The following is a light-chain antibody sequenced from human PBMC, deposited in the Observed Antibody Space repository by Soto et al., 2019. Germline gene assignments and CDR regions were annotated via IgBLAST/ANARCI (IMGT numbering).Light chain of an antibody. J-gene: IGKJ1*01. CDR2: GAS. V-gene: IGKV3-15*01. CDR1: QSVSSN. Sequence: EIVMTQSPATLSVSPGGRATLSCRASQSVSSNLAWYQQKPGQAPRLLIYGASTRATGIPARFSGSGSGTELTLTISSLQSEDFAVYYCQQYNNWPPGRTFGQGTKVDIK. CDR3: QQYNNWPPGRT.